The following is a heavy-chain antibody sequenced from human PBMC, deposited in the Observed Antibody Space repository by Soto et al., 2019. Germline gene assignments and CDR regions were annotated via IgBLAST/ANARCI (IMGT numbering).Heavy chain of an antibody. CDR1: GFTFSSYA. J-gene: IGHJ6*02. D-gene: IGHD6-19*01. CDR2: ISYDGSNK. CDR3: ARVLSSGWPLGGYYYYYGMDV. Sequence: SLRLSCAASGFTFSSYAMHWVRQAPGKGLEWVAVISYDGSNKYYADSVKGRFTISRDNSKNTLYLQMNSLRAEDTAVYYCARVLSSGWPLGGYYYYYGMDVCGQGTTVTVSS. V-gene: IGHV3-30-3*01.